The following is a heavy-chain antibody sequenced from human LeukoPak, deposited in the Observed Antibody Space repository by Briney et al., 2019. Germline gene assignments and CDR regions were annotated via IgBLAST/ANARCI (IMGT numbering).Heavy chain of an antibody. CDR1: VFTFTNHG. J-gene: IGHJ4*02. V-gene: IGHV3-7*01. CDR3: ARDGGRKDDY. Sequence: GGSLRLSCAASVFTFTNHGMTWVRQAPGKGLEWVANIKQDGSEKYYVDSVKGRFTISRDNAKNSLYLQMNSLRAEDTAVYYCARDGGRKDDYWGQGTLVTVSS. CDR2: IKQDGSEK. D-gene: IGHD2-15*01.